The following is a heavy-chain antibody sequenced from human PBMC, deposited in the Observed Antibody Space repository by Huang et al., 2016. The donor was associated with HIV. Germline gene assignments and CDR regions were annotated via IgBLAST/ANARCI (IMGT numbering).Heavy chain of an antibody. D-gene: IGHD6-25*01. CDR3: TTWARTSAGGN. J-gene: IGHJ4*02. V-gene: IGHV3-15*01. Sequence: EVQLVESGGGWVKPGGSLRLSCAASGFTFKDAWMSWVRQTPGKGLEWVGLIKTKDDGGTTDYAAPVKGRFSMSRDDSKNTFYLQMNSLKSEDTAVYYCTTWARTSAGGNWGQGTLVSVSS. CDR2: IKTKDDGGTT. CDR1: GFTFKDAW.